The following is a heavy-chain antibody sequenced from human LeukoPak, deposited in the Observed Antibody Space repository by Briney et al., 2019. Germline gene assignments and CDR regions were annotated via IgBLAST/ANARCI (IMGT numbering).Heavy chain of an antibody. V-gene: IGHV4-31*02. CDR2: IYYSGST. J-gene: IGHJ4*02. D-gene: IGHD2-2*01. Sequence: GGYYWXXXRQHPGKGLEWVGYIYYSGSTYYNPSLKSRVTISVDTSKNQFSLKLSSVTAADTAVYYCTTVVPAALHFDYWGQGSLVTVSS. CDR1: GGYY. CDR3: TTVVPAALHFDY.